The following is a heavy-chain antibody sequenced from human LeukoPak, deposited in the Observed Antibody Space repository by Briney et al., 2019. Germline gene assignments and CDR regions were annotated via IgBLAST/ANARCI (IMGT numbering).Heavy chain of an antibody. CDR1: GFTFTTYW. V-gene: IGHV3-7*01. J-gene: IGHJ6*03. D-gene: IGHD3-10*01. Sequence: GESLRLSCAASGFTFTTYWMTWVRQAPGKGLEWMANINQDGTEKYYVDSVKGRFTISRDNAKNSLYLQMNSLRAEDTAVYYCARARRITMVRAPRGGYMDVWGKGTTVTISS. CDR2: INQDGTEK. CDR3: ARARRITMVRAPRGGYMDV.